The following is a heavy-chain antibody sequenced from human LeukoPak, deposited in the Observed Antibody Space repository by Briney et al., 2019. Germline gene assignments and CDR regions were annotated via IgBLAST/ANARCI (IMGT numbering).Heavy chain of an antibody. D-gene: IGHD2/OR15-2a*01. V-gene: IGHV6-1*01. J-gene: IGHJ2*01. CDR2: TYYRSKWYF. CDR1: GDSVSNNITA. CDR3: VRDGPGAFYYLDV. Sequence: SQTLSLTCAISGDSVSNNITAWNWIRQSPSRGLEWLGRTYYRSKWYFDYAESLKSRITINPDTSKNQFSLQLNSVTPEDTAVYFCVRDGPGAFYYLDVWGRGTLVTVSS.